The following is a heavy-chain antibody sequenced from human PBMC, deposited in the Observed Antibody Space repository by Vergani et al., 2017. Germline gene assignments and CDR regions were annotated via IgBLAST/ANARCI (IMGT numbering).Heavy chain of an antibody. Sequence: QVQLQESGPGLVKPSETLSLTCTVSGGSISSYYWSWIRQPPGKGLEWIGYIYYSGCTNYNPSLKSRVTISVDTSKNQFSLNLSSVTAADTAVYYCATAYLGYCSSTSCYEDYYYYMDVWGKGTTVTVSS. CDR1: GGSISSYY. CDR3: ATAYLGYCSSTSCYEDYYYYMDV. V-gene: IGHV4-59*01. CDR2: IYYSGCT. D-gene: IGHD2-2*01. J-gene: IGHJ6*03.